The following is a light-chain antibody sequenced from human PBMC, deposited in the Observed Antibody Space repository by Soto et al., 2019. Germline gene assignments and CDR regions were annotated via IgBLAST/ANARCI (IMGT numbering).Light chain of an antibody. CDR3: AAWDDSLSVLG. CDR1: SSNIGSNY. CDR2: RNN. Sequence: QSVLTQPPSASGTPGQRVTISCSGSSSNIGSNYVYWYQQLPGTAPKLLIYRNNQRPSGVPDRFSGSKSGTSASLAISGLRSEDEADYYCAAWDDSLSVLGFETGTKLTVL. V-gene: IGLV1-47*01. J-gene: IGLJ1*01.